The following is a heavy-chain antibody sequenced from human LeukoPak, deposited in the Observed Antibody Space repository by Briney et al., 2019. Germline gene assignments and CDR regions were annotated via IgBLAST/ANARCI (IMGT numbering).Heavy chain of an antibody. J-gene: IGHJ4*02. CDR1: GHSFNNDW. D-gene: IGHD2-8*02. Sequence: GASMRSSSKGSGHSFNNDWIGWVRQLPGKGLEWMGIIHLGILKTRYSPSLQGQVTISADKSTTTAYLQWSNLKASDSAKYYCARLSTGGHYYTAYWGQGTLVTVSS. CDR2: IHLGILKT. V-gene: IGHV5-51*01. CDR3: ARLSTGGHYYTAY.